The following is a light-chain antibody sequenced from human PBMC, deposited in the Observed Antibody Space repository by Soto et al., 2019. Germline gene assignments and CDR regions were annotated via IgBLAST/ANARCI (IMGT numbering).Light chain of an antibody. CDR1: QSISRS. V-gene: IGKV1-5*01. Sequence: DIQMTQSPSTLSASVGDRVTITCRASQSISRSLAWYQQKPGKAPSLLIYDASSLEGGVPSRFSGSGFGTEFTLTITNLQPADFATYYCQQYNSLWTFGQGTEVEIK. J-gene: IGKJ1*01. CDR2: DAS. CDR3: QQYNSLWT.